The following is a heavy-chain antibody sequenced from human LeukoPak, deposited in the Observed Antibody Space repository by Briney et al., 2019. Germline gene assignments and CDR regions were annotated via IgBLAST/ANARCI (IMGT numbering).Heavy chain of an antibody. CDR2: ISSTSSYI. Sequence: PGGSLRLSCAASGFTFSDYYMSWIRQAPGKGLEWVSYISSTSSYINYADSVKGRFTISRDNAKNSLFLQMNSLRAEDTAVYYCARVSQWLVPYWGQGTLVTVS. D-gene: IGHD6-19*01. CDR3: ARVSQWLVPY. CDR1: GFTFSDYY. V-gene: IGHV3-11*05. J-gene: IGHJ4*02.